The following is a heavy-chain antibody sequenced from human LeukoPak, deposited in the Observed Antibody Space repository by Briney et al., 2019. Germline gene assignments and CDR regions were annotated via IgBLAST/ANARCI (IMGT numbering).Heavy chain of an antibody. D-gene: IGHD3-10*01. Sequence: SETLSLTCTVSGGSISSGSYYWSWIRQPAGKGLEWIGRIYTSGSTNYNPSLKSRVTMSIDTSKNQFSLKLSSVTAADTAVYYCAREGLWFGELAEDYYYMDVWGKGTTVTISS. CDR1: GGSISSGSYY. J-gene: IGHJ6*03. CDR3: AREGLWFGELAEDYYYMDV. V-gene: IGHV4-61*02. CDR2: IYTSGST.